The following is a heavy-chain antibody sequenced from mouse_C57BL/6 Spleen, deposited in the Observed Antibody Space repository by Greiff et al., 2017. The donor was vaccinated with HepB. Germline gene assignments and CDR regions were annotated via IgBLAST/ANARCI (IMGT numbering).Heavy chain of an antibody. CDR3: ARFSHAMDY. J-gene: IGHJ4*01. V-gene: IGHV1-82*01. CDR2: IYPGDGDT. Sequence: VKLQESGPELVKPGASVKISCKASGYAFSSSWMNWVKQRPGKGLEWIGRIYPGDGDTNYNGKFKGKATLTADKSSSTAYLQLSSLTSEDSAVYFCARFSHAMDYWGQGTSVTVSS. CDR1: GYAFSSSW.